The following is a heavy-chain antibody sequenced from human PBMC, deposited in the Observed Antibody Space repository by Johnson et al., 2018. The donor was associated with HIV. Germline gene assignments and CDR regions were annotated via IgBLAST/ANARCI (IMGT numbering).Heavy chain of an antibody. D-gene: IGHD6-19*01. CDR1: GFTFSNAW. Sequence: VQLVESGGGLVKPGGSLRLPCAASGFTFSNAWMSWVRQAPGKGLEWVSGISWNSGSIGYADSVKGRFTISRDNAKNSLYVQMNSLRAEDTALYYCAKDGIAVAGRAAFDIWGQGTMVTVSS. CDR2: ISWNSGSI. J-gene: IGHJ3*02. CDR3: AKDGIAVAGRAAFDI. V-gene: IGHV3-9*01.